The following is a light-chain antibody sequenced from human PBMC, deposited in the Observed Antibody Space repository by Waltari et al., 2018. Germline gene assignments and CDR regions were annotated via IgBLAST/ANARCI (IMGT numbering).Light chain of an antibody. Sequence: QSVVTQPPSASGTPGQRVSISCSGSSSNIGGNSVNWYQHVPGAGPRLLLYSTNQRPSGVPDLFSGSKSGTSASLAISGLQSDDEADYYCAAWDDNLRAWVFGGGTKLTVL. V-gene: IGLV1-44*01. J-gene: IGLJ3*02. CDR1: SSNIGGNS. CDR3: AAWDDNLRAWV. CDR2: STN.